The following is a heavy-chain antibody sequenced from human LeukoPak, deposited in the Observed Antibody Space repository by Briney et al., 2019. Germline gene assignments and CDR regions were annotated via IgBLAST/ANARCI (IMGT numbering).Heavy chain of an antibody. D-gene: IGHD2-15*01. CDR1: GYSISSGYY. Sequence: SETLSLXCAVSGYSISSGYYWGWIRQPPGKGLEWIGSIYHSGSTYYNPSLKSRVTISVDTSKNQFSLKLSSVTAADTAVYYCARPRYCSGGSCPDAFDIWGQGTMVTVSS. CDR2: IYHSGST. J-gene: IGHJ3*02. CDR3: ARPRYCSGGSCPDAFDI. V-gene: IGHV4-38-2*01.